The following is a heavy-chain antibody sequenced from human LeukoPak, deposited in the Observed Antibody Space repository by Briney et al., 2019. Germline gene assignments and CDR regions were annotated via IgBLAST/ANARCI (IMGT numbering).Heavy chain of an antibody. Sequence: GGSLRLSCAASGFTFDDYAMHWVRQAPGKGLEWVSGISWNSGSIGYADSVKGRFTISRDNAKNSLYLQMNSLRAEGTALYYCAKAYYYGSGSYPYFDYWGQGTLVTVSS. D-gene: IGHD3-10*01. J-gene: IGHJ4*02. CDR3: AKAYYYGSGSYPYFDY. CDR1: GFTFDDYA. V-gene: IGHV3-9*01. CDR2: ISWNSGSI.